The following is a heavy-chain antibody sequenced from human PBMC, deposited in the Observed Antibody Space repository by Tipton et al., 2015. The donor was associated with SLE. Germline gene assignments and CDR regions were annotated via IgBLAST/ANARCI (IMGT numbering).Heavy chain of an antibody. CDR1: GGSISSSSYY. V-gene: IGHV4-61*05. J-gene: IGHJ6*03. Sequence: TLSLTCTVSGGSISSSSYYWGWIRQAPGKGLEWIGYVYPSGASNFNPSLKSRLSISVDTSKNQFSLRLRSVTAADTAVYYCARDRLTGDRNSYYYYMDVWGKGTTVAASS. D-gene: IGHD7-27*01. CDR3: ARDRLTGDRNSYYYYMDV. CDR2: VYPSGAS.